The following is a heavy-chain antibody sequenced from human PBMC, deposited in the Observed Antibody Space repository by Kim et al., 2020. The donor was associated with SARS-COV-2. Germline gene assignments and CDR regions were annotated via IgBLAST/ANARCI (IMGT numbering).Heavy chain of an antibody. D-gene: IGHD3-22*01. V-gene: IGHV3-30*04. CDR3: ARDHYDSSGYYYGDFDY. Sequence: GGSLRLSCAASGFTFSSYAMHWVRQAPGKGLEWVAVISYDGSNKYYADSVKGRFTISRDNSKNTLYLQMNSLRAEDTAVYYCARDHYDSSGYYYGDFDY. CDR2: ISYDGSNK. CDR1: GFTFSSYA. J-gene: IGHJ4*01.